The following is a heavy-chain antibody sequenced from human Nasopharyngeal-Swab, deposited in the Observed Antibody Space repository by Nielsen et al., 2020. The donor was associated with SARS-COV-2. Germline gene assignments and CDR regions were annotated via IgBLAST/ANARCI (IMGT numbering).Heavy chain of an antibody. D-gene: IGHD2-2*01. CDR1: GGSISSYY. CDR3: ARVKGYQLLSSAAPNWFDP. J-gene: IGHJ5*02. CDR2: IYYSGST. V-gene: IGHV4-59*01. Sequence: SETLSLTCTVSGGSISSYYWSWIRQPPGKGLEWIGYIYYSGSTNYNPSLKSRVTISVDTSKNQFSLKLSSVTAADTAVYYCARVKGYQLLSSAAPNWFDPWGQGTPVTVSS.